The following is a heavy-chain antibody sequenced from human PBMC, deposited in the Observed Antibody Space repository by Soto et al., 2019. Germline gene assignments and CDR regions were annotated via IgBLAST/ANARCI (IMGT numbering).Heavy chain of an antibody. CDR3: AHIDYVPSWLVPGYYFES. J-gene: IGHJ4*02. V-gene: IGHV2-5*02. Sequence: GPTLVNATQTLTLTCTFSGFSLSTSGVGVGWVRQPPGKALEWLALIYWDDDKRYSQSLKRRLTITKDTSKNQVVLTMTNMDHGDTDKYYFAHIDYVPSWLVPGYYFESWGQGRLVTVSS. CDR1: GFSLSTSGVG. CDR2: IYWDDDK. D-gene: IGHD6-19*01.